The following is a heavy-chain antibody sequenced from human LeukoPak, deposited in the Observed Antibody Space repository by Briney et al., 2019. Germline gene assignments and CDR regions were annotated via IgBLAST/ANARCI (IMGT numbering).Heavy chain of an antibody. CDR3: ARQGSSWNNWFDP. D-gene: IGHD6-13*01. Sequence: SETLSLTCTVSGGSISSSSYYWGWIRQPPGKGLEWIGSIYYSGSTYYNPSLKRRVTISVDTSKNQFSLKLSSVTAADTAVYYCARQGSSWNNWFDPWGQGTLVTVSS. V-gene: IGHV4-39*01. CDR2: IYYSGST. J-gene: IGHJ5*02. CDR1: GGSISSSSYY.